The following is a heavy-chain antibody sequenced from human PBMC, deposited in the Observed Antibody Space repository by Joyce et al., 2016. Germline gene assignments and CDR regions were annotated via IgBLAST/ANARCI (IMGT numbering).Heavy chain of an antibody. Sequence: QVQLQESGPRLVKPSQTLSLTCTVSGGSIGSGDHYWTWIRQPPGKGLEWIGNIYYRGNTFYNPSLRSRGTISLDTIKNQFSLELNSGTAADTAVYYCARDVGYYGSGSYYQFDYWGQGALVSVSA. J-gene: IGHJ4*02. D-gene: IGHD3-10*01. CDR3: ARDVGYYGSGSYYQFDY. V-gene: IGHV4-30-4*01. CDR1: GGSIGSGDHY. CDR2: IYYRGNT.